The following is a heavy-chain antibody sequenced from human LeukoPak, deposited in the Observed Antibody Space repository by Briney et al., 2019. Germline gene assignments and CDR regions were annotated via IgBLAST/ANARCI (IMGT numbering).Heavy chain of an antibody. D-gene: IGHD6-19*01. CDR3: GRAVAGNGGYYYYYMDV. CDR1: GFTFDDYG. V-gene: IGHV3-20*01. Sequence: GGSLRLSCAASGFTFDDYGMSWVRQAPGKGLEWASGINWNGGTTGYADSVKGRFTISRDNAKNSLYLQMNSLRAEDTALYHCGRAVAGNGGYYYYYMDVWGKGTTVTVSS. CDR2: INWNGGTT. J-gene: IGHJ6*03.